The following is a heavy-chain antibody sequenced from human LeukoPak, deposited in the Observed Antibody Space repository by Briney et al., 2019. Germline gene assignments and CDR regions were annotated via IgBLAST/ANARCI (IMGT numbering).Heavy chain of an antibody. Sequence: GGSLRLSCAASGFTFSSYAMSWVRQAPGKGLEWVSAISGSGGSTYYADSVKGRFTISRDNSKNTLYLQMNSLRAEDTAVYYCAKDKLAYYDSSGYEDYWGQGTLVTVSS. J-gene: IGHJ4*02. CDR2: ISGSGGST. V-gene: IGHV3-23*01. D-gene: IGHD3-22*01. CDR1: GFTFSSYA. CDR3: AKDKLAYYDSSGYEDY.